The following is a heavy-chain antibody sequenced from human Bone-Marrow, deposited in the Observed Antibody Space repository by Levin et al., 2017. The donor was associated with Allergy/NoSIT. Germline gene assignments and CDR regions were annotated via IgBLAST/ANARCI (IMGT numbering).Heavy chain of an antibody. Sequence: SFFPFLPFSLRWDSQAPGKGLEWVSAIGSTGTSTYYTDSVEGRFTLSPSHSKNMVYLQMNSLRPEDTAVYYCVKFNYRFLSPPPSWFAYWGQGTRVTVS. CDR2: IGSTGTST. J-gene: IGHJ5*01. CDR3: VKFNYRFLSPPPSWFAY. D-gene: IGHD5-24*01. V-gene: IGHV3-23*01. CDR1: FFPFLPFS.